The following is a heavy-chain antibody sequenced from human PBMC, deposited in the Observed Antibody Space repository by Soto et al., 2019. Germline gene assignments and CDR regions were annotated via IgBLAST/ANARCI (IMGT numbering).Heavy chain of an antibody. V-gene: IGHV1-3*01. CDR1: GYTFTSYA. J-gene: IGHJ4*02. D-gene: IGHD2-21*02. CDR3: ARSMVGGTALDY. CDR2: INAGNGNT. Sequence: ASVKVSCKASGYTFTSYAMHWVRQAPGQRLEWMGWINAGNGNTKYSQKFQGRVTITRDTSASTAYMELSSLRSEDTAVYYCARSMVGGTALDYWGQGTLVTVSS.